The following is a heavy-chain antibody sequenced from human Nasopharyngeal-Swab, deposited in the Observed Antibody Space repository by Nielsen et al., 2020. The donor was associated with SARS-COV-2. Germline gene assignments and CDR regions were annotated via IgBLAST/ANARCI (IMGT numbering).Heavy chain of an antibody. CDR3: ARINPASGSYYDAIDI. CDR1: GFTFSDYY. Sequence: GESLKISCVASGFTFSDYYMSWIRQAPGKGLEWVSYMSNSGSTIYYADSVKGRFTISRDNAKSSLYLQMNSLKTEDTAVYFCARINPASGSYYDAIDIWGQGTMVTVSS. CDR2: MSNSGSTI. V-gene: IGHV3-11*01. J-gene: IGHJ3*02. D-gene: IGHD1-26*01.